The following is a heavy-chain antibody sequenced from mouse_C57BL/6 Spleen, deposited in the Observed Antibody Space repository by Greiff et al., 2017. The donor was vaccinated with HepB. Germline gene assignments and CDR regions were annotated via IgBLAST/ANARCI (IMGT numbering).Heavy chain of an antibody. J-gene: IGHJ3*01. D-gene: IGHD1-1*01. Sequence: QVHVKQPGAELVKPGASVKLSCKASGYTFTSYWMHWVKQRPGQGLEWIGMIHPNSGSTNYNEKFKSKATLTVDKSSSTAYMQLSSLTSEDSAVYYCATVVATESFAYWGQGTLDTVSA. CDR1: GYTFTSYW. CDR3: ATVVATESFAY. CDR2: IHPNSGST. V-gene: IGHV1-64*01.